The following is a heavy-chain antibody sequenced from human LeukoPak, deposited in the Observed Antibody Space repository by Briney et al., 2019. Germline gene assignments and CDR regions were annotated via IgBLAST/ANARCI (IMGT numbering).Heavy chain of an antibody. CDR2: IYYSEST. J-gene: IGHJ4*02. CDR3: AREDLDY. CDR1: GGSISGHY. Sequence: SETLSLTCTVSGGSISGHYWSWIRQPPGKGLEWIGYIYYSESTNYNPSLKSRVTISVDTSKNQFSLKLSSVTAADTAVYYCAREDLDYWGQGTLVTVSS. V-gene: IGHV4-59*11.